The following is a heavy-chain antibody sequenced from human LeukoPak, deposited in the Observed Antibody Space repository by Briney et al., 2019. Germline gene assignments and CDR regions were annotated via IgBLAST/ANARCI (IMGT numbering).Heavy chain of an antibody. CDR3: TKSRSGSSNWALQVFDN. CDR2: FSPGGGTT. J-gene: IGHJ4*02. D-gene: IGHD4-11*01. V-gene: IGHV3-23*01. Sequence: GGSLRVSCAVSGFTFSNEAMGWVRQLRGGGLEWVSTFSPGGGTTYYAESMKGRFTISRDNSKSTLYLEMNSLRAEDTAVYYCTKSRSGSSNWALQVFDNWGQGALVTVSS. CDR1: GFTFSNEA.